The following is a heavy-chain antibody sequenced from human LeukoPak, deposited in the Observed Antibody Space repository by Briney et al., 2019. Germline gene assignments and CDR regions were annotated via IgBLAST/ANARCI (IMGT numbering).Heavy chain of an antibody. CDR3: ARVSIGGSFHYFDY. J-gene: IGHJ4*02. CDR1: GFTFSIYG. V-gene: IGHV3-30*03. CDR2: ISYDGSNK. D-gene: IGHD1-26*01. Sequence: PGGALRLSCAASGFTFSIYGMHWVRQAPGKGLEWVAVISYDGSNKYYADSVKGRFTISRDNSKNTLYLHMNSLRAEDTAVYYCARVSIGGSFHYFDYWGQGTLVTASS.